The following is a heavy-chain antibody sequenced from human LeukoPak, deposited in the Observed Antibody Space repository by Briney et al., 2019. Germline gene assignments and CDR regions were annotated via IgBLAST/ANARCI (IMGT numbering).Heavy chain of an antibody. CDR3: SRDNNWAFDY. Sequence: GGSLRLSCAASGFSFNNKGAHWVRQAPGKGLEWVALIQRDGGGVFYSDSVKGRFTVSRDSSQNTVYLQMNSLRIEDTAVYFCSRDNNWAFDYWGQGTLVTVSS. CDR1: GFSFNNKG. D-gene: IGHD1-1*01. CDR2: IQRDGGGV. V-gene: IGHV3-30*02. J-gene: IGHJ4*02.